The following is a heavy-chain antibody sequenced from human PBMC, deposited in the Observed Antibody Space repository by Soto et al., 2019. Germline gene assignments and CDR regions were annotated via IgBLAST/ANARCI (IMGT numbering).Heavy chain of an antibody. J-gene: IGHJ4*02. D-gene: IGHD5-18*01. CDR1: GFTFSSSE. Sequence: PGGSLRLSCAVSGFTFSSSEMYWVRQAPGKGLEWISYIHPSGQPIFYADSVKGRFTISRDNAKNSLYLQMNSLRAEDTAVYYCARFEVDTAMVSWGQGTLVTVSS. CDR2: IHPSGQPI. CDR3: ARFEVDTAMVS. V-gene: IGHV3-48*03.